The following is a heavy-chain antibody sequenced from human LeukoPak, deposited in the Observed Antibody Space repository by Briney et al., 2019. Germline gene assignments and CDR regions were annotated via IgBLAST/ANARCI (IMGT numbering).Heavy chain of an antibody. V-gene: IGHV1-2*02. CDR3: ARPPYYDFWSGYPQYYFDY. Sequence: ASVKVSCKASGYTFTGYYMHWVRQAPGQVLEWMGWINPNSGGTNYAQKFQGRVTMTRDTSISTAYMELSRLRSDDTAVYYCARPPYYDFWSGYPQYYFDYWGQGTLVTVSS. CDR2: INPNSGGT. D-gene: IGHD3-3*01. J-gene: IGHJ4*02. CDR1: GYTFTGYY.